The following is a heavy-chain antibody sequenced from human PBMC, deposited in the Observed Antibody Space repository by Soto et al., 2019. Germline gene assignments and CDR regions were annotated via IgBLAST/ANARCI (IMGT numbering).Heavy chain of an antibody. CDR2: IYHSGST. J-gene: IGHJ4*02. Sequence: QVQLQESGPGLVKPSGTLSLTCAVSGGSISSSNWWSWVRQPPGKGLEWIGEIYHSGSTNHNPSLRSRVTISVDKSKNQFSLKLSSVTAADTAVYYCASPGSVPSNPFDYWGQGTLVTVSS. D-gene: IGHD4-4*01. V-gene: IGHV4-4*02. CDR1: GGSISSSNW. CDR3: ASPGSVPSNPFDY.